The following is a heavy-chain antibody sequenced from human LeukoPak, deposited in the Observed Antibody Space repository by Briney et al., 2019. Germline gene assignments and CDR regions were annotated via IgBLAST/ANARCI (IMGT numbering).Heavy chain of an antibody. CDR3: ARDPRKGIAVAGTRVGWFDP. CDR1: GFTFNIHS. D-gene: IGHD6-19*01. J-gene: IGHJ5*02. V-gene: IGHV3-21*01. Sequence: GGSLRLSCAASGFTFNIHSMNWVRQAPGKGLEWVSSIISSSSYIYYADAVKSRFTISRDNAKNSLYLQMNSLRAEDTAVYYCARDPRKGIAVAGTRVGWFDPWGQGTLVTVSS. CDR2: IISSSSYI.